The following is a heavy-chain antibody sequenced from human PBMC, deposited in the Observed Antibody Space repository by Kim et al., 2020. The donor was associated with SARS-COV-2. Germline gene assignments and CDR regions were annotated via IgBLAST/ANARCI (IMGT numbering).Heavy chain of an antibody. Sequence: GGSLRLSCEASGFTYTNAWMNWVRQAPGKGLEWVGRIKSEIDGGTTEYAAPLKGRFTISRDDSKNTLFLQMDSLRTEDTGMYYCTTDPQMNGPPYFFDYWGQGTLVTVSS. CDR3: TTDPQMNGPPYFFDY. CDR2: IKSEIDGGTT. J-gene: IGHJ4*02. CDR1: GFTYTNAW. D-gene: IGHD2-8*01. V-gene: IGHV3-15*01.